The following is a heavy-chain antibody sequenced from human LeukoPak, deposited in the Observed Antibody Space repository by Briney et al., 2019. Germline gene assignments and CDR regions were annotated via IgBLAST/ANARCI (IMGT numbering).Heavy chain of an antibody. D-gene: IGHD5-18*01. J-gene: IGHJ4*02. CDR2: INHSGST. CDR1: GGSFSGYY. Sequence: SETLSLTCTVYGGSFSGYYWSWIRQPPGKGLEWIGEINHSGSTNYNPSLKSRVTISVDTSKNQFSLKLSSVTAADTAVYYCESARYRYGTYFDYWGQGTLVTVSS. CDR3: ESARYRYGTYFDY. V-gene: IGHV4-34*01.